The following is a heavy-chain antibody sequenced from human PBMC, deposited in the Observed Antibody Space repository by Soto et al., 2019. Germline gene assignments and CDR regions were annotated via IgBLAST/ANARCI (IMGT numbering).Heavy chain of an antibody. D-gene: IGHD1-26*01. Sequence: SETLSLTCTVSGASINRGGYYWSWIRQLPGKGLEWIGYIYFSGSTYYNPSLESRVTISPDTSQNQFSLKLSSVTAADTAVYYCASGKAWEVLLAYWGQGTLVTVSS. CDR2: IYFSGST. V-gene: IGHV4-31*03. CDR1: GASINRGGYY. CDR3: ASGKAWEVLLAY. J-gene: IGHJ4*02.